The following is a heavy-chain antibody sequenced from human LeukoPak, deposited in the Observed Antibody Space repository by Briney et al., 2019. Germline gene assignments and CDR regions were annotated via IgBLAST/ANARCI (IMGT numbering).Heavy chain of an antibody. Sequence: PGGSLRLSCAASGFTFSSYSMNWVRQAPGKGLEWVSYISSSSSTIYYADSVKGRFTISRDNAKNSLYLQMNSLRAEDTAVYYCAREAVVVPAATFVPSYWFDPWGQGTLVTVSS. CDR3: AREAVVVPAATFVPSYWFDP. CDR1: GFTFSSYS. J-gene: IGHJ5*02. CDR2: ISSSSSTI. D-gene: IGHD2-2*01. V-gene: IGHV3-48*04.